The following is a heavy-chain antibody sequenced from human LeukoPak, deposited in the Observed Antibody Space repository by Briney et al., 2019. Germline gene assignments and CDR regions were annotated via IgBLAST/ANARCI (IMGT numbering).Heavy chain of an antibody. CDR3: ARASTVTPDYDY. D-gene: IGHD4-17*01. V-gene: IGHV3-23*01. CDR1: GFTFSSYG. J-gene: IGHJ4*02. Sequence: PGGSLRLSCAASGFTFSSYGMSWVRQAPGKGLEWVSAISGSGGSTYYADSVKGRFTISRDNTKNSLYLQMNSLRAEDTAVYYCARASTVTPDYDYWGQGTLVTVSS. CDR2: ISGSGGST.